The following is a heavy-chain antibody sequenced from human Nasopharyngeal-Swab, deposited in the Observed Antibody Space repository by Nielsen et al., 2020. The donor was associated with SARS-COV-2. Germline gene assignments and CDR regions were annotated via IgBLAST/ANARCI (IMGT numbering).Heavy chain of an antibody. CDR2: IIPIFGTA. D-gene: IGHD6-6*01. Sequence: SVKVSCKASGGTFSSYAISWVRQAPGQGLEWMGGIIPIFGTANYAQEFQGRVTITADESTSTAYMELSSLRSEDTAVYYCAHGSTEQLVPFDYWGQGTLVTVSS. CDR1: GGTFSSYA. V-gene: IGHV1-69*13. CDR3: AHGSTEQLVPFDY. J-gene: IGHJ4*02.